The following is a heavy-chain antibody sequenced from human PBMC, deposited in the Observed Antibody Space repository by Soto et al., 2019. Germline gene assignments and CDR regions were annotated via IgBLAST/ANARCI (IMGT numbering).Heavy chain of an antibody. CDR1: GGSISSGGYY. Sequence: QVQLQESDPGLVKPSQTLSLTCTVSGGSISSGGYYWSWIRQHPGKGLEWIGYIYYSGSTYYNPSLKSRVTISVDTSKNQFSLKLSSVTAADTAVYYCARTYYDILTGYRPGAFDIWGQGTMVTVSS. CDR2: IYYSGST. CDR3: ARTYYDILTGYRPGAFDI. J-gene: IGHJ3*02. D-gene: IGHD3-9*01. V-gene: IGHV4-31*03.